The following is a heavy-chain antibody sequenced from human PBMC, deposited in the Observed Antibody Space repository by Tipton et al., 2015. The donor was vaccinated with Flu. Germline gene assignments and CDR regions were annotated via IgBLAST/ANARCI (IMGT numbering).Heavy chain of an antibody. J-gene: IGHJ5*02. V-gene: IGHV4-34*01. Sequence: TLSLTCAVYGGSFSGYYWNWIRQAPGKGLEWIGDINHSGSTNYNPSLKSRVTISVDTSKNHFSLKLSSVTAADTAVYYCATSLDNYAVFFSWGQGTLVTVSS. D-gene: IGHD4-11*01. CDR2: INHSGST. CDR3: ATSLDNYAVFFS. CDR1: GGSFSGYY.